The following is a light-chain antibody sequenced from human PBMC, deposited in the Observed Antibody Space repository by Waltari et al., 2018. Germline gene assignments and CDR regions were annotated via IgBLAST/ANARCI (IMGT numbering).Light chain of an antibody. CDR2: DAS. V-gene: IGKV3-20*01. J-gene: IGKJ1*01. CDR1: QSVSTY. Sequence: EIVLTQSPGTLSLSPGQRATLSCRASQSVSTYLAWYQQKPGQAPRLLIYDASTRATGIPDRFSGSGSGTDFSLTISRLESEDFAVYYCQMYVRLPVTFGQGTKVEI. CDR3: QMYVRLPVT.